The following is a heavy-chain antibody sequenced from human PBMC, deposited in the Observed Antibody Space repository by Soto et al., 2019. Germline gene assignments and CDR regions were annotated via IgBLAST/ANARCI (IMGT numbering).Heavy chain of an antibody. Sequence: ASVKVSCKASGYTFTSYYMHWVRQAPGQGLEWMGIIYPSGGSPSYAQKFQGRVTMTRNTSISTAYMELSSLRSEDTAVYYCARERTGTTSMDVWGQGTTVTVSS. J-gene: IGHJ6*02. CDR1: GYTFTSYY. CDR3: ARERTGTTSMDV. V-gene: IGHV1-46*01. CDR2: IYPSGGSP. D-gene: IGHD1-1*01.